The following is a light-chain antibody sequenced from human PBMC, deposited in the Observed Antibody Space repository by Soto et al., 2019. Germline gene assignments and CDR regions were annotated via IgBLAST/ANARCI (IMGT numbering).Light chain of an antibody. CDR2: AAS. J-gene: IGKJ1*01. CDR3: QQSYSTPPT. Sequence: MQSPGTLSLSPGERATLSCRASQSISSYLNWYQQKPGKAPKLLIYAASSLQSGVPSRFSGSGSGTDFTLTISSLQPEDFATYYCQQSYSTPPTFGQGTKVDIK. V-gene: IGKV1-39*01. CDR1: QSISSY.